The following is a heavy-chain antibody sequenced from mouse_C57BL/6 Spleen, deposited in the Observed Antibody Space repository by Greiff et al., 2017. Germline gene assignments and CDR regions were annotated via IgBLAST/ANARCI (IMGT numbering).Heavy chain of an antibody. J-gene: IGHJ3*01. CDR2: IFPGSGST. V-gene: IGHV1-55*01. Sequence: QVQLQQPGAELVKPGASVKMSCKASGYTFTSYWITWVKQRPGQGLEWIGDIFPGSGSTNYNEKFKSKATLTVDTSSSTAYMQLGILTTGDSAVYYCARLYDNCVFSWLAYWGQGTLVTVSA. CDR3: ARLYDNCVFSWLAY. CDR1: GYTFTSYW. D-gene: IGHD2-1*01.